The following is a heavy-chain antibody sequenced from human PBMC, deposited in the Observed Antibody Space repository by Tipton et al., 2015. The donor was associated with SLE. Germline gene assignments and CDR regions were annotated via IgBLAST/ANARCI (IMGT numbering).Heavy chain of an antibody. CDR1: GDSISSSSYY. D-gene: IGHD5-24*01. CDR3: ARRGYKSWYFDL. J-gene: IGHJ2*01. CDR2: VYYTGNT. V-gene: IGHV4-39*07. Sequence: TLSLTCIVSGDSISSSSYYWGWIRQPPGKGLEWVGTVYYTGNTFYNPSLKSRVTLSLDTSRNQFSLKLRSVTAADTAVYYCARRGYKSWYFDLWGRGALVTVSS.